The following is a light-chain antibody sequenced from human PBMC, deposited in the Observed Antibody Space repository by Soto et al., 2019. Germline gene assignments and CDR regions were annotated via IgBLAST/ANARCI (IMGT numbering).Light chain of an antibody. J-gene: IGKJ1*01. CDR2: DAS. V-gene: IGKV1-5*01. CDR1: QRISSW. CDR3: QQYTSYWT. Sequence: DIQMTQSPSTLSASVGDRVTITCRASQRISSWLAWYQPKPGKAPKLLIYDASSLESGGPSRFSGSGSVTDLTLTSSGLQTDEFATYYCQQYTSYWTFGQGTKVEIK.